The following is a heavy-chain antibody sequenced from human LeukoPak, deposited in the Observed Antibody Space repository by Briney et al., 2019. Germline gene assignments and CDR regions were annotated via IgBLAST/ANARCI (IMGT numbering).Heavy chain of an antibody. CDR2: INPNSGGT. J-gene: IGHJ6*02. D-gene: IGHD3-22*01. CDR3: ARGYYYDSSGSQEYYYGMDV. V-gene: IGHV1-2*04. Sequence: ASVKVSRKASGYTFTGYCIHWVRQAPGQGLEWMGWINPNSGGTNYAQKFQGWVTMTRDTSISTAYMELRSLRSDDTAVYYCARGYYYDSSGSQEYYYGMDVWGQGTTVTVSS. CDR1: GYTFTGYC.